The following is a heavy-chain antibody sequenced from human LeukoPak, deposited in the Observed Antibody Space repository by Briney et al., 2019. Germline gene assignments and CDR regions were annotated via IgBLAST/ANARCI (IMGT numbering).Heavy chain of an antibody. CDR1: GFTFSDYY. Sequence: PGRSLRLSCAASGFTFSDYYMSWIRQAPGKGLEWVSYISSSGSTIYYADSVKGRFTISRDNAKNSLYLQMNSLRAEDTAVYYCARDLMMGVGYYYYYGMDVWGQGTTVTVSS. CDR2: ISSSGSTI. J-gene: IGHJ6*02. D-gene: IGHD3-16*01. V-gene: IGHV3-11*01. CDR3: ARDLMMGVGYYYYYGMDV.